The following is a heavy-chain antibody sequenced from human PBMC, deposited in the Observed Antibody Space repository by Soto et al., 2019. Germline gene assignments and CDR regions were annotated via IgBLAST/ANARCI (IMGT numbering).Heavy chain of an antibody. Sequence: QVQLVQSGAEVKKPGSSVKGSCKASGGTFSSYAISWVRQAPGQGLEWMGGIIPIFGTANYAQKFQGRVTITADESTSIAYMELSSLRSEDTAVYYCARGPGYYDSSGYYWSTADYWGQGTLVTVSS. V-gene: IGHV1-69*01. J-gene: IGHJ4*02. CDR2: IIPIFGTA. CDR1: GGTFSSYA. D-gene: IGHD3-22*01. CDR3: ARGPGYYDSSGYYWSTADY.